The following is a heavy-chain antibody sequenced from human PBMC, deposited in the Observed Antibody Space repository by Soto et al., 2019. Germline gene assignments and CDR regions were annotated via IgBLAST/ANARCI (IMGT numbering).Heavy chain of an antibody. V-gene: IGHV3-33*01. CDR3: ATERIEATIAHFDY. D-gene: IGHD5-12*01. CDR1: GFTFSSYG. J-gene: IGHJ4*02. Sequence: GGSLRLSCAASGFTFSSYGMHWVRQAPGKGLEWVAVIWYDGSNKYCADSVKGRFTISRDNSKNTLYLQMNSLRAEDTAVYYCATERIEATIAHFDYWGQGSLVTVSS. CDR2: IWYDGSNK.